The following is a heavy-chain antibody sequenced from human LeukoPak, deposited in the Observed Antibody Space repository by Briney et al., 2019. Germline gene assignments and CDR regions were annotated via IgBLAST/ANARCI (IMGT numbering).Heavy chain of an antibody. CDR1: GYTLTELS. V-gene: IGHV1-24*01. CDR3: ATGTRIWFHDY. CDR2: FDRGDGET. D-gene: IGHD3-10*01. Sequence: ASVKVSCKVSGYTLTELSMHWVRQSGGQGVGWMESFDRGDGETIYAQKFQGRVTMTEDTSTDTVYMALSSLRSEDTAVYYCATGTRIWFHDYWGQGTLVTVSS. J-gene: IGHJ4*02.